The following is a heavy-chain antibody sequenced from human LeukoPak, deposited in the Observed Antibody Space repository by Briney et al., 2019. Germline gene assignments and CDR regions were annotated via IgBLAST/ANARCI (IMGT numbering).Heavy chain of an antibody. CDR3: ASRGIPAASGVY. V-gene: IGHV4-34*01. Sequence: SETLSLTCAVYGGSFSGYYWSWIRQPPGKGLEWIGEINHSGSTNYNPSLKSRVTISVDTSKNQFSRKLSSVTAADTAVYYCASRGIPAASGVYWGQGTLVAVSS. D-gene: IGHD2-2*01. CDR1: GGSFSGYY. CDR2: INHSGST. J-gene: IGHJ4*02.